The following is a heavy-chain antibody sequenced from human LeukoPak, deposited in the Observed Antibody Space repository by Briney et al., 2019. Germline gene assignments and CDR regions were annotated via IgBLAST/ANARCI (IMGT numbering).Heavy chain of an antibody. CDR2: ISSRSDYI. J-gene: IGHJ4*02. CDR1: GFTFSSYS. V-gene: IGHV3-21*06. Sequence: PGGSLRLSCAASGFTFSSYSMNWVRQAPGKGLEWVSSISSRSDYIYYADSVKGRFTISRDNAKNSLFLQMNSLRADDTAVYYCARDGGDQPNKNLHYWGQGTLVTVSS. CDR3: ARDGGDQPNKNLHY. D-gene: IGHD4-17*01.